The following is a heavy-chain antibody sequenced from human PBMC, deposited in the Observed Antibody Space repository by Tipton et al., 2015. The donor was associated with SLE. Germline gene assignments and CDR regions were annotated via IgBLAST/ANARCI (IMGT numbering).Heavy chain of an antibody. V-gene: IGHV4-59*08. CDR2: SYYSGST. J-gene: IGHJ4*02. D-gene: IGHD2-21*02. Sequence: TLSLTCTVSGGSISSHFWSWIRQPPGKGLEWIGYSYYSGSTNYNPSLKSRATLSVDTSKNQFSLKLSSVTAADTAVYYCALQIVVATAKWDYWGQGTLVTVSS. CDR3: ALQIVVATAKWDY. CDR1: GGSISSHF.